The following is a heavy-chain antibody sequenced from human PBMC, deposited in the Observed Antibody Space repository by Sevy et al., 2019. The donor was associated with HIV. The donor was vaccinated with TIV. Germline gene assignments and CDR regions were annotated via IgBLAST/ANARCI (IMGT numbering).Heavy chain of an antibody. Sequence: GGSLRLSCAASGFTFSAYAMSWVRQAPGKGLEWVSCISGSGGSTYYADSVKGRFSISRDTSKNTLYLQMNSLGAEDTAVYYCATLRGGLSGSGYFQNWGQGTQVTVSS. CDR3: ATLRGGLSGSGYFQN. V-gene: IGHV3-23*01. CDR1: GFTFSAYA. D-gene: IGHD3-10*01. CDR2: ISGSGGST. J-gene: IGHJ1*01.